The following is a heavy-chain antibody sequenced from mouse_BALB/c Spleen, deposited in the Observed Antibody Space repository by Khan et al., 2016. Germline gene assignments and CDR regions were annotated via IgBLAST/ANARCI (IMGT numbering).Heavy chain of an antibody. CDR3: ASSDYGDNDAMDY. CDR2: ISYSGST. CDR1: GYSITSDYA. D-gene: IGHD1-1*01. J-gene: IGHJ4*01. V-gene: IGHV3-2*02. Sequence: EVQLVESGPGLVKPSQSLSLTCTVTGYSITSDYAWNWIRQFPGNRLEWMGYISYSGSTSYNPSLKSRISITRDTSKNQFFLQLNSVTSEDTASCSCASSDYGDNDAMDYWGQGTSVTVSS.